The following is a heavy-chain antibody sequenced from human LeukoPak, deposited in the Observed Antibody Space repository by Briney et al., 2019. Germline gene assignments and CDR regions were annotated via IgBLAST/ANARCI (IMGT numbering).Heavy chain of an antibody. CDR3: AREVVTEEDWFDP. V-gene: IGHV4-34*01. CDR1: GGSFSGYY. J-gene: IGHJ5*02. Sequence: SETLSLTCAVYGGSFSGYYWSWIRQPPGKGLEWIGEINHSGSTNYNPSLKSRVTISVDTSKNQFSQKLSSVTAADTAVYYCAREVVTEEDWFDPWGQGTLVTVSS. CDR2: INHSGST. D-gene: IGHD2-21*02.